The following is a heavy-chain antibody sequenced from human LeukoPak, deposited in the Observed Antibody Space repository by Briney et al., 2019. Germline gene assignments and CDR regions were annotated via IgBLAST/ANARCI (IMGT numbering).Heavy chain of an antibody. CDR1: GYSFTNYW. D-gene: IGHD5/OR15-5a*01. J-gene: IGHJ3*02. V-gene: IGHV5-51*01. CDR3: ARHGHSVYDEHDAFDI. Sequence: GESLKISCKGSGYSFTNYWIGWVRQMPGKGLEWMGIIYPGDSDTRYSPSFQGQVTISADKSISTAYLQWSSLMASDTAMYYCARHGHSVYDEHDAFDIWGQGTMVTVSS. CDR2: IYPGDSDT.